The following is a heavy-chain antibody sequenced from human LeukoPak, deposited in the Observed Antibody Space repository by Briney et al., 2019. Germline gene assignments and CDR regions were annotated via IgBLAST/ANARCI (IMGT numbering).Heavy chain of an antibody. J-gene: IGHJ6*02. D-gene: IGHD3-3*02. CDR2: IKHDASEK. Sequence: GGSLRLSCAASGFIFSKFWTTWVRQAPGKGLEWVANIKHDASEKYYVASVKGRFTISRDNAKNSVFLQMDSLRAEDTAMYYCIRAMDVWGQGTTVTVSS. CDR3: IRAMDV. V-gene: IGHV3-7*03. CDR1: GFIFSKFW.